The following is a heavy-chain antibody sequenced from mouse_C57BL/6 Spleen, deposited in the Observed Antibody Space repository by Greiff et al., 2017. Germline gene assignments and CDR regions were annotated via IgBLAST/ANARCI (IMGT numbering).Heavy chain of an antibody. V-gene: IGHV5-17*01. CDR3: ARPITTVVADWYFDV. Sequence: DVKLVESGGGLVKPGGSLKLSCAASGFTFSDYGMHWVRQAPEKGLEWVAYISSGSSTIYYADTVKGRFTISRDNAMNTLFLQMTSLRSEDTAMYYCARPITTVVADWYFDVWGTGTTVTVSS. CDR1: GFTFSDYG. CDR2: ISSGSSTI. D-gene: IGHD1-1*01. J-gene: IGHJ1*03.